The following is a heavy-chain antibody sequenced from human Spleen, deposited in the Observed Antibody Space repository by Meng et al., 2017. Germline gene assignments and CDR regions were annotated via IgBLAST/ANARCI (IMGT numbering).Heavy chain of an antibody. V-gene: IGHV4-31*03. J-gene: IGHJ5*02. Sequence: QVQLQESGPGLVKPSQTLSLTCTFSGDSISSGGYYWSWIRQHPGKGLEWIGYIHDSGSTYYNPSLKSRVTISADTSKNQFSLKLSSVTAADTAVYYCARASYGSGSPLGESWFDPWGQGTLVTVSS. D-gene: IGHD3-10*01. CDR2: IHDSGST. CDR3: ARASYGSGSPLGESWFDP. CDR1: GDSISSGGYY.